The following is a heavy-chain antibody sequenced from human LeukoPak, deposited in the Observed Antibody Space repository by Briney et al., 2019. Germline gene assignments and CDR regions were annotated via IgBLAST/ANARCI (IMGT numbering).Heavy chain of an antibody. D-gene: IGHD6-19*01. CDR3: ARDHSSGWYYSDY. CDR2: ISSSSSYI. J-gene: IGHJ4*02. CDR1: RFIFTGYN. Sequence: GGSLRLSCAASRFIFTGYNMNWVRQAPGKGLEWVSSISSSSSYIYYADSVKGRFTISRDNAKNSLYLQMNSLRAEDTAVYYCARDHSSGWYYSDYWGQGTLVTVSS. V-gene: IGHV3-21*01.